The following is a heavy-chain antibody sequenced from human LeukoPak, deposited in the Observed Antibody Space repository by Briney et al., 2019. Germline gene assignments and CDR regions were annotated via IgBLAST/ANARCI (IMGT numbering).Heavy chain of an antibody. CDR2: ISGSGGST. Sequence: PGGSLRLSCAASGFTFSSYAMSWVRQAPGKGLEWVSAISGSGGSTYYADSVKGRFTISRDSSKNTLYLQMNSLRAEDTAVYYCAKDEYDILTGYYIPFDYWGQGTLVTVSS. D-gene: IGHD3-9*01. J-gene: IGHJ4*02. CDR1: GFTFSSYA. CDR3: AKDEYDILTGYYIPFDY. V-gene: IGHV3-23*01.